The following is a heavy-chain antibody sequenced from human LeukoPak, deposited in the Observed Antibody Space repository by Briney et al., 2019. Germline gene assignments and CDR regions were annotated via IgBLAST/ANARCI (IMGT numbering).Heavy chain of an antibody. Sequence: SETLSLTCTVSGGSISSGSYYWSWIRQPAGKGLEWIGRIYTSGSTNYNPSLKSRVTISVDTSKNQFSLKLSSVTAAATAVYYCAREGIQLWKHANYFDYWGQGTLVTVSS. D-gene: IGHD5-18*01. CDR3: AREGIQLWKHANYFDY. J-gene: IGHJ4*02. CDR2: IYTSGST. CDR1: GGSISSGSYY. V-gene: IGHV4-61*02.